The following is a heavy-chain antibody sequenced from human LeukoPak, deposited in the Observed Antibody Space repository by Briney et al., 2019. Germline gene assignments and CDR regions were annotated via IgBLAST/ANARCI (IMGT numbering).Heavy chain of an antibody. V-gene: IGHV1-2*02. D-gene: IGHD3-22*01. CDR3: ARPNDPDSIGDAFDI. CDR2: INPNSGGT. CDR1: GYTFTGYY. Sequence: GASVKVSCKASGYTFTGYYMHWVRQAPGQGLEWMGWINPNSGGTNYAQKFQGRVTMTRDTSISTAYMELSRLRSDDTAVYYCARPNDPDSIGDAFDIWGQGTMVTVSS. J-gene: IGHJ3*02.